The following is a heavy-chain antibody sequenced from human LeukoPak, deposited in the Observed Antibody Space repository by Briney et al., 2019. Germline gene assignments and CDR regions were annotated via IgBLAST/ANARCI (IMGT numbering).Heavy chain of an antibody. CDR2: INPNSGGT. CDR3: ARRTAGSYYYDSSGNYFDY. J-gene: IGHJ4*02. D-gene: IGHD3-22*01. CDR1: RYTFAGYY. V-gene: IGHV1-2*02. Sequence: ASVKVSCKASRYTFAGYYMHWVRQAPGQGLEWMGWINPNSGGTNYAQKFQGRVTMTRDTSISTAYMELSRLRSDDTAVYYCARRTAGSYYYDSSGNYFDYWGQGTLVTVSS.